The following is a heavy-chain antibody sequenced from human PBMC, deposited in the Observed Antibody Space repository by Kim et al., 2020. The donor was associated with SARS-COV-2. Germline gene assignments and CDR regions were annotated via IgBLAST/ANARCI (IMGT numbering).Heavy chain of an antibody. Sequence: KYSQKFQGRVTITRDTSASTAYMELSSLRSEDTAVYYCARGQWLADPFDYWGQGTLVTVSS. V-gene: IGHV1-3*01. D-gene: IGHD6-19*01. J-gene: IGHJ4*02. CDR3: ARGQWLADPFDY.